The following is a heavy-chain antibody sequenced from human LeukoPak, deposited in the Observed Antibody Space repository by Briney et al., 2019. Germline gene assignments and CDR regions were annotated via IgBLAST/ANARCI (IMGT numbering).Heavy chain of an antibody. CDR3: ATIETYYYETSGYFFDY. Sequence: PGGSLRLSCAASGFSFSDYYTIWIRQAPGRGLEYVSYISSHGSPIHYADSVKGRFTISRDNANNSLFLQMSSLRVEDTAVYYCATIETYYYETSGYFFDYWGRGTLVTVSS. CDR2: ISSHGSPI. V-gene: IGHV3-11*01. CDR1: GFSFSDYY. D-gene: IGHD3-22*01. J-gene: IGHJ4*02.